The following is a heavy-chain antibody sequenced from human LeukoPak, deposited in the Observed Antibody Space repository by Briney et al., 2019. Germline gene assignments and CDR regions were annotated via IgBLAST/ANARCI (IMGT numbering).Heavy chain of an antibody. CDR2: ISYDGSNK. CDR1: GFTFSSYA. D-gene: IGHD3-10*01. Sequence: PGGSLRLSCAASGFTFSSYAMHWVRQAPGKGLEWVAVISYDGSNKYYADSVKGRFTISRDNSKNTLYLQMNSLRAEDTAVCYCARQIHGSGSYYKIYYYYGMDVWGQGTTVTVSS. V-gene: IGHV3-30-3*01. J-gene: IGHJ6*02. CDR3: ARQIHGSGSYYKIYYYYGMDV.